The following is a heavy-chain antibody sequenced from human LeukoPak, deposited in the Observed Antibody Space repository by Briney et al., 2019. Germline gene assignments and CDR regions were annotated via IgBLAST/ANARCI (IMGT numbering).Heavy chain of an antibody. CDR1: GFTLTDYY. V-gene: IGHV3-11*01. Sequence: GGSLRLSCVAYGFTLTDYYMSWIRQAPGRGLEWVSGISGSGRNVYYGDSVKGRFTISRDNAKNSLYLQMNNLRAEDTAVYYCARSIGYYYTMDVWGQGTTVTDSS. CDR2: ISGSGRNV. CDR3: ARSIGYYYTMDV. D-gene: IGHD3-22*01. J-gene: IGHJ6*02.